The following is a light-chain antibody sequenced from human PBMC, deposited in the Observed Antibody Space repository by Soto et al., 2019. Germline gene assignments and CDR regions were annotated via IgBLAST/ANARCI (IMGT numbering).Light chain of an antibody. J-gene: IGLJ1*01. V-gene: IGLV2-14*01. Sequence: QSARAQPASASGSPGQSITISCTGTSSDVGGYNSVSWYQQHPGEAPKLIIYEVSNRPSGVSNRFSGSKSGNTASLTISGLQAEEGADFYCSSSTSSITYVFGTGTKATVL. CDR2: EVS. CDR3: SSSTSSITYV. CDR1: SSDVGGYNS.